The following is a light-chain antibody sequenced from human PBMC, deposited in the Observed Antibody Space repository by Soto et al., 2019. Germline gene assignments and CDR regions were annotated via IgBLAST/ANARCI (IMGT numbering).Light chain of an antibody. CDR3: QQYNSNFSWT. J-gene: IGKJ1*01. CDR1: QSLXSW. Sequence: DNQLTQSPSTLSASGGDSVTITCRTRQSLXSWLAWYQLKPGKALKVLISKTTSLESGVPSRLSGSGSGKEFTLTISSLQPDEFATYYCQQYNSNFSWTFGQGTKVDIK. V-gene: IGKV1-5*03. CDR2: KTT.